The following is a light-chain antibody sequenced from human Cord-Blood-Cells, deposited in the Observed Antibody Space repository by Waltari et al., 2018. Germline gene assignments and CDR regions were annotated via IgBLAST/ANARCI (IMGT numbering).Light chain of an antibody. Sequence: DIQMTQSPSTLSESVGDRVTITCRASQSLSSWLAWYQQKPGKAPKLLIYDASSLESGVPPRFSGSGSGTKFTPTIRSLQPDDFATYYCQQYNSYSPWTFGQGPKVKI. CDR3: QQYNSYSPWT. CDR2: DAS. V-gene: IGKV1-5*01. CDR1: QSLSSW. J-gene: IGKJ1*01.